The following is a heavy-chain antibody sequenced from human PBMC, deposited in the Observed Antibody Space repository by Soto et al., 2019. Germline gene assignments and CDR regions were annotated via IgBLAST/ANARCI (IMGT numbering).Heavy chain of an antibody. V-gene: IGHV3-53*01. CDR3: ARCGYGGSSSPAADGFGI. Sequence: WVLQAPGKGLEWVSVIYTGGRTSYGDSVKGRFTISRDNSKNTLYLQMNSLRVEDTAVYYCARCGYGGSSSPAADGFGIWARGTMVTVSS. D-gene: IGHD2-15*01. J-gene: IGHJ3*02. CDR2: IYTGGRT.